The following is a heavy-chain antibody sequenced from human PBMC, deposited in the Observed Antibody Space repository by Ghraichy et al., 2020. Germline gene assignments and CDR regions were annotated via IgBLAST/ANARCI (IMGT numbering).Heavy chain of an antibody. V-gene: IGHV3-11*01. CDR2: ISSSGSTI. CDR1: GFTFSDYY. Sequence: GESLNISCAASGFTFSDYYMSWIRQAPGKGLEWVSYISSSGSTIYYADSVKGRFTISRDNAKNSLYLQMNSLRAEDTAVYYCARDLGAVVTPGHDYWGQGTLVTVSS. D-gene: IGHD4-23*01. J-gene: IGHJ4*02. CDR3: ARDLGAVVTPGHDY.